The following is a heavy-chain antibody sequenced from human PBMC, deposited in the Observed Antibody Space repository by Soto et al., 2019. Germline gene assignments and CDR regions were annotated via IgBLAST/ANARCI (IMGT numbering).Heavy chain of an antibody. V-gene: IGHV3-23*01. Sequence: GGSLRLSCAASGFTFSSYAMSWVRQAPGKGLEWVSAISGSGGSTYYADSVKGRFTISRDNSKNTLYLQMNSLRAEDRGVYYCAKAVAGVYCSSTSCYFEYWGQGALGTVSS. D-gene: IGHD2-2*01. CDR2: ISGSGGST. CDR3: AKAVAGVYCSSTSCYFEY. J-gene: IGHJ4*02. CDR1: GFTFSSYA.